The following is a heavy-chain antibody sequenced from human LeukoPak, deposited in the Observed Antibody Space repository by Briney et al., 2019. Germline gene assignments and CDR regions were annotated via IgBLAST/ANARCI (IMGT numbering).Heavy chain of an antibody. Sequence: GGSLRLSCAASGFTFSIHWMSWVRQAPGKGLEWVSAISGSGATTYYADSAKGRFTISRDHSKNTLVLQLNRLRAEDTATYYCAKEASDGSGYDLDYWGQGTLVIVSS. J-gene: IGHJ4*02. CDR3: AKEASDGSGYDLDY. D-gene: IGHD3-22*01. CDR2: ISGSGATT. V-gene: IGHV3-23*01. CDR1: GFTFSIHW.